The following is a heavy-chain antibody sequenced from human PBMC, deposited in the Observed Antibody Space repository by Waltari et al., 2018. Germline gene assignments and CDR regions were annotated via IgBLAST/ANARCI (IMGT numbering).Heavy chain of an antibody. CDR3: AGVSSGWSFSGMDV. Sequence: EVQLLESGGGLVQPGGSLRLSCAASGFTFSSYAMSWVRQAPGKGLGWVSAISGSGGSTYYADYVQGRFTISRDNSKNTLYLQMNSVRAEDTDVYYCAGVSSGWSFSGMDVWGQGTTVTVSS. J-gene: IGHJ6*02. V-gene: IGHV3-23*01. CDR1: GFTFSSYA. D-gene: IGHD6-19*01. CDR2: ISGSGGST.